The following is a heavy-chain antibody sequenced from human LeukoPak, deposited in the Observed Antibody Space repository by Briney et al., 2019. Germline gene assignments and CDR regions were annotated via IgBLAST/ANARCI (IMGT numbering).Heavy chain of an antibody. D-gene: IGHD6-13*01. CDR1: GGSISSSSYY. Sequence: SETLSLTCTVSGGSISSSSYYWGWIRQPPGKGLEWIGSIYYSGSTYYNPSLKSRVTISVDTSKNQFSLELSSVTAADTAVYYCARGRVGAGTGDYWGQGTLVTVSS. V-gene: IGHV4-39*07. CDR2: IYYSGST. CDR3: ARGRVGAGTGDY. J-gene: IGHJ4*02.